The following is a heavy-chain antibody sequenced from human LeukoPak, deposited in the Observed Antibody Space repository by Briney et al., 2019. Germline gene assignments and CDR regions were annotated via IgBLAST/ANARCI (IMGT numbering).Heavy chain of an antibody. CDR3: ARDWFKSPVLDAFDI. CDR1: GYTFTGYY. V-gene: IGHV1-2*02. Sequence: GASVTVSCKASGYTFTGYYMHGVRQAPGQGGAWMGWINPNSGGTNYAQKFQGRVTMTRDTSISTAYMELSRLRSDDTAVYYCARDWFKSPVLDAFDIWGQGTMVTVSS. D-gene: IGHD3-10*01. J-gene: IGHJ3*02. CDR2: INPNSGGT.